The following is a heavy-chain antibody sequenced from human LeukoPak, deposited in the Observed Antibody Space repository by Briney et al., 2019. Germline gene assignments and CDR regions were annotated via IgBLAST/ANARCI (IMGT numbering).Heavy chain of an antibody. CDR2: IIPIFGTA. Sequence: SVKVSCKASGGTFSSYAISWVRQAPGQGLEWMGGIIPIFGTANYAQKFQGRVTITADESTSTAYMELSSLRSEDTAVYYCASVYFSSTRYYYYRMDVWGQGTTVTVSS. CDR3: ASVYFSSTRYYYYRMDV. V-gene: IGHV1-69*13. J-gene: IGHJ6*02. CDR1: GGTFSSYA. D-gene: IGHD2-2*01.